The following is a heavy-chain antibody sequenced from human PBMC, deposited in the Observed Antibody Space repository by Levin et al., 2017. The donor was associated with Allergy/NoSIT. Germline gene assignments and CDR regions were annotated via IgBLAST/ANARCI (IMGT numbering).Heavy chain of an antibody. CDR3: ATGAEIAARLLARGAAFLDS. D-gene: IGHD6-6*01. J-gene: IGHJ4*02. CDR2: IYNSGSA. Sequence: SETLSLTCNVFVGSFSGGEHYWSWIRQHPGKGLEWIGYIYNSGSARYNPSLKGRVSMSVDTSKRQFSLKLSSVTAADTATYYCATGAEIAARLLARGAAFLDSWGQGTLVVVSS. CDR1: VGSFSGGEHY. V-gene: IGHV4-31*03.